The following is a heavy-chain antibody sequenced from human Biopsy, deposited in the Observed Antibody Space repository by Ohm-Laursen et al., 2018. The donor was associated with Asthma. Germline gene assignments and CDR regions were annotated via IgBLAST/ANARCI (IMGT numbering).Heavy chain of an antibody. V-gene: IGHV4-61*09. J-gene: IGHJ6*02. CDR1: SGSGGYMRSGNYY. Sequence: SQTLSLTCSLSSGSGGYMRSGNYYWGWIRQPPGKGLEWIGEIPQGGATTVNPSLKSRVTISMDPSKSQLYLSLRSLTAADTAVYYCASGPQWSGLDIWGQGTTVTVSS. CDR2: IPQGGAT. CDR3: ASGPQWSGLDI. D-gene: IGHD2-8*01.